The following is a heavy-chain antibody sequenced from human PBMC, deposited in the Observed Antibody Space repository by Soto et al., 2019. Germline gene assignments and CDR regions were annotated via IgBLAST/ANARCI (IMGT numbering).Heavy chain of an antibody. V-gene: IGHV4-34*01. CDR2: INHSGTI. CDR3: ARADRTLVTSYSLDV. Sequence: ETLSLTCAVYGGSFSGYYWTRIRQPPGKGLEWIGEINHSGTINFNPSLKSRLTISLDTSKKHFSLKLSSVTDADTAAYYCARADRTLVTSYSLDVWGQGTTVTVSS. D-gene: IGHD2-21*02. J-gene: IGHJ6*02. CDR1: GGSFSGYY.